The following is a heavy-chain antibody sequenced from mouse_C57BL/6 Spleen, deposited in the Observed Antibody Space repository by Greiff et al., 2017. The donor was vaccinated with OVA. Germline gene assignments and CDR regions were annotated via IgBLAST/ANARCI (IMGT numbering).Heavy chain of an antibody. CDR1: GYTFTSYW. J-gene: IGHJ3*01. CDR2: IYPGSGST. CDR3: AREDYGRGPFAY. V-gene: IGHV1-55*01. Sequence: QVQLQQSGAELVKPGASVKMSCKASGYTFTSYWITWVKQRPGQGLEWIGDIYPGSGSTNYNEKFKSKATLTVDTSSSTAYMQLSSLTSEDSAVYYCAREDYGRGPFAYWGQGTLVTVSA. D-gene: IGHD2-4*01.